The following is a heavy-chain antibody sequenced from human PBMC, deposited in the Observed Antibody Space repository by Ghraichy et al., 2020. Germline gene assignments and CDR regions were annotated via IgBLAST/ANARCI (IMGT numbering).Heavy chain of an antibody. J-gene: IGHJ5*02. CDR1: GGSISSSSYY. CDR2: IYYSGST. Sequence: SQTLSLTCTVSGGSISSSSYYWGWIRQPPGKGLEWIGSIYYSGSTYYNPSLKSRVTISVDTSKNQFSLKLSSVTAADTAVYYCARLKARSSGWINWFDPWGQGTLVTVSS. CDR3: ARLKARSSGWINWFDP. V-gene: IGHV4-39*01. D-gene: IGHD6-19*01.